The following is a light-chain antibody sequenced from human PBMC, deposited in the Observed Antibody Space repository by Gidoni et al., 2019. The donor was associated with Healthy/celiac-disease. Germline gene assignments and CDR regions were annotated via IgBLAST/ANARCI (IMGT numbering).Light chain of an antibody. CDR3: QERDSSTVV. Sequence: SSELTQPPSLSVSPGQTASITCSGDKLGDKYACWYQQKPGQSPVLVIYHDSKRPSGIPERFSGSNSANTATLSISGTQDMDEDDYYWQERDSSTVVFGGGTKLTVL. V-gene: IGLV3-1*01. CDR2: HDS. CDR1: KLGDKY. J-gene: IGLJ2*01.